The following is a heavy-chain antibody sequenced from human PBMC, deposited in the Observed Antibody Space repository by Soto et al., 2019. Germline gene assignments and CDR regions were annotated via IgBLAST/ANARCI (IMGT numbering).Heavy chain of an antibody. J-gene: IGHJ6*02. V-gene: IGHV3-33*01. CDR1: GFTFSSYG. D-gene: IGHD4-17*01. Sequence: QVQLVESGGGVVQPGRSLRLSCAASGFTFSSYGMHWVRQAPGKGLEWVAVIWYDGSNKYYADSVKGRFTISRDNSKNTLYLQMNSLRAEDTAVYYCARDGLDYGGNSAIYYYGMDVWGQGTTVTVSS. CDR3: ARDGLDYGGNSAIYYYGMDV. CDR2: IWYDGSNK.